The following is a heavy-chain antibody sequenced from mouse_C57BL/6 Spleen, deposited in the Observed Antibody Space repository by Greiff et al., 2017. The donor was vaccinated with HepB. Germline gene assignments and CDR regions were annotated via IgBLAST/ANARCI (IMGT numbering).Heavy chain of an antibody. Sequence: QVQLQQPGAELVRPGSSVKLSCKASGYTFTSYWMHWVKQRPIQGLEWIGNIDPSDSETHYNQKFKDKATLTVDKSSSTAYMQLSSLTSEDSAVYCCARFGAQATSFAYWGQGTLVTVSA. CDR1: GYTFTSYW. J-gene: IGHJ3*01. D-gene: IGHD3-2*02. CDR2: IDPSDSET. CDR3: ARFGAQATSFAY. V-gene: IGHV1-52*01.